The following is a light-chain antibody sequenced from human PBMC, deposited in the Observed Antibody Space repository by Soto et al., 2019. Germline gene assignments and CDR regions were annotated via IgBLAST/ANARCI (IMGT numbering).Light chain of an antibody. V-gene: IGKV1-5*03. CDR1: QSISSW. CDR2: KAS. J-gene: IGKJ1*01. CDR3: QQYNSYET. Sequence: DIQMTQSPSTLSASVGDRVTITCRASQSISSWLAWYQQKPGKAPKLLIYKASSLESGVPSRFSGSGSGTEFTLTISSLQSDDFATYYCQQYNSYETFGQGTKVEIK.